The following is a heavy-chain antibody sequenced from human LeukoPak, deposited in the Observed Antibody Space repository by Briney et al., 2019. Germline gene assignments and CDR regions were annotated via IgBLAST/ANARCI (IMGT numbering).Heavy chain of an antibody. Sequence: RASVKVSCKASGYMFSSYTINWVRQAPVQGLEWMGWINTNTGTPTYAQGFTGRFVFSLDTSVSTAYLQISSLKAEDTAVYYCARGEWSSTWNEDFWGQGTLVTVSS. V-gene: IGHV7-4-1*02. CDR2: INTNTGTP. CDR3: ARGEWSSTWNEDF. D-gene: IGHD6-13*01. CDR1: GYMFSSYT. J-gene: IGHJ4*02.